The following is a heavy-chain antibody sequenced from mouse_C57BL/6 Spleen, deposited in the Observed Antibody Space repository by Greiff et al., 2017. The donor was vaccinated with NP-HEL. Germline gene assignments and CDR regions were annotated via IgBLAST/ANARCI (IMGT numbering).Heavy chain of an antibody. Sequence: VKLQQPGAELVRPGSSVKLSCKASGYTFTSYWMHWVKQRPIQGLEWIGNIDPSDSETHYNQKFKDKATLTVDKSSSTAYMQLSSLTSEDSAVYYCARRGLRYYAMDYWGQGTSVTVSS. D-gene: IGHD3-1*01. CDR2: IDPSDSET. V-gene: IGHV1-52*01. CDR1: GYTFTSYW. CDR3: ARRGLRYYAMDY. J-gene: IGHJ4*01.